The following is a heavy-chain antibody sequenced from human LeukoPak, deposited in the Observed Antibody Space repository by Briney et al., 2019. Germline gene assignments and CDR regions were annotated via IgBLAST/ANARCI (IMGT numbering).Heavy chain of an antibody. CDR2: IYYSGST. V-gene: IGHV4-59*01. CDR3: ARGNDYGVTRPVEDYYYYYMDV. D-gene: IGHD4-17*01. CDR1: GGSISSYY. Sequence: SETLSLTCTVSGGSISSYYWSWIRQPPGKGLEWIGYIYYSGSTNYNPSLKSRVTISVDTSKNQFSLKLSSVTAADTAVYYCARGNDYGVTRPVEDYYYYYMDVWDKGTTVTISS. J-gene: IGHJ6*03.